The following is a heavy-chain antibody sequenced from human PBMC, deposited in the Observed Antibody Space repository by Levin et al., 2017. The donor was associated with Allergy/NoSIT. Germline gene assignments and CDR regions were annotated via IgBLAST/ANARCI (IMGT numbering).Heavy chain of an antibody. CDR1: GFTFSSHA. D-gene: IGHD1-14*01. V-gene: IGHV3-23*01. CDR3: AKDNLHDY. J-gene: IGHJ4*02. CDR2: IRGSADST. Sequence: LSLTCAASGFTFSSHAMGWVRQAPGKGLEWVSDIRGSADSTYYADSVKGRFTISRDNSKNTLYLQMNSLRAEDTAVYYCAKDNLHDYWGQGTLVTVSS.